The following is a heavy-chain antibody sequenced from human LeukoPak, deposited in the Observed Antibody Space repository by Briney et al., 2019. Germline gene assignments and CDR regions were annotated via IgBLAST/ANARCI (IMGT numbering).Heavy chain of an antibody. CDR3: AKGTDFWSGYCDY. CDR2: ISGSGGST. D-gene: IGHD3-3*01. CDR1: GFTFSSYV. J-gene: IGHJ4*02. V-gene: IGHV3-23*01. Sequence: GGSLRPSCAASGFTFSSYVMSWVRQAPGKGLEWVSAISGSGGSTYYADSVKGRFTISRDNSKNTLYLQMNSLRAEDTAVYYCAKGTDFWSGYCDYWGQGTLVTVSS.